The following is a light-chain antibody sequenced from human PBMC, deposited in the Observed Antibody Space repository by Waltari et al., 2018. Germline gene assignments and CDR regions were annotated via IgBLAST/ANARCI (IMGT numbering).Light chain of an antibody. Sequence: QSVLTQAPSMSGAPGPRVTISCTGGGSNIGAGFDVPWYQKLPRAAPKLLIYGSTSRPLGVPDRFFGSTSGTSASLVIIGLQPEDEAVYYCQSYDTSLSVVFGGGTKLTVL. CDR2: GST. CDR1: GSNIGAGFD. CDR3: QSYDTSLSVV. V-gene: IGLV1-40*01. J-gene: IGLJ3*02.